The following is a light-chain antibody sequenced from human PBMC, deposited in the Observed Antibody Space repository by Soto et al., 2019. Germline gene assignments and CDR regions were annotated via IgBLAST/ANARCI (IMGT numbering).Light chain of an antibody. CDR3: ATWDDSLNAFYV. Sequence: QSVLTQPPSASGTPGQGVTISGSGSTSNIGSNYVYWYQQLPGTAPKLLIYRNNQRPSGVPDRFSGSKSGTSASLAISGLRSDDEADYFCATWDDSLNAFYVFGTATKVTV. CDR2: RNN. J-gene: IGLJ1*01. V-gene: IGLV1-47*01. CDR1: TSNIGSNY.